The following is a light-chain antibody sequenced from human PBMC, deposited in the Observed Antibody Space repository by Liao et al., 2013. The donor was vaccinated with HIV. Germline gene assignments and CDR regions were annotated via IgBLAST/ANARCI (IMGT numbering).Light chain of an antibody. Sequence: SYELTQPPSVSVSPGQTASITCSGDKLGDKYACWYQQKPGQSPVMVIYQDIQRPSGIPERFSGFNSGNTATLTISGTQTMDEADYYCQAWDSNTYVVFGGGTKLTVL. CDR2: QDI. CDR3: QAWDSNTYVV. J-gene: IGLJ2*01. CDR1: KLGDKY. V-gene: IGLV3-1*01.